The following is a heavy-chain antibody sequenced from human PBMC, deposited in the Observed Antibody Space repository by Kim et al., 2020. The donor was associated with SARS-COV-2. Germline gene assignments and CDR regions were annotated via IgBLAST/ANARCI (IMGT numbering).Heavy chain of an antibody. D-gene: IGHD3-10*01. CDR1: GASIKNSDSY. CDR2: FSYSGTT. V-gene: IGHV4-39*02. Sequence: SETLSLTCSASGASIKNSDSYLGWIRQSPGKGLEWIGSFSYSGTTYYNPSLKSRVTISVDTSNNHLPQTMRSTTAADTVLYYCASQGPRLLWFGALGDFDYWGERTLVAVSS. CDR3: ASQGPRLLWFGALGDFDY. J-gene: IGHJ4*02.